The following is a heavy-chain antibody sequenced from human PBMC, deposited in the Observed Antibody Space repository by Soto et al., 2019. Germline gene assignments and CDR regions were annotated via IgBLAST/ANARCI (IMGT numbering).Heavy chain of an antibody. V-gene: IGHV1-18*01. CDR3: ARGPTDYYDKSGDYCLDY. J-gene: IGHJ4*02. CDR1: GYSFITYG. D-gene: IGHD3-22*01. Sequence: QVQLVQSGAEVKKPGASVMVSCKGSGYSFITYGMSWVRQAPGQGLEWVGWISTCNGNTKYVESLQGRVTMTTDTTTSTAYMELRSLRSDDTAVYYCARGPTDYYDKSGDYCLDYWGQGTLVTVSP. CDR2: ISTCNGNT.